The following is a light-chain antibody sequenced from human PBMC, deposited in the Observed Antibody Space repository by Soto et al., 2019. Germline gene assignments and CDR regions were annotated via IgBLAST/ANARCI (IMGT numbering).Light chain of an antibody. CDR2: GAS. V-gene: IGKV3-15*01. Sequence: ERVMTHSPATLSESPGERATLSCRASQSVSSNLAWYQQKPGQAPRLLIYGASTRATGIPARFSGSGSGTEFTLTISSLQSEDFAVYYCQQYNNWPRTFGQGTKVDIK. CDR1: QSVSSN. CDR3: QQYNNWPRT. J-gene: IGKJ1*01.